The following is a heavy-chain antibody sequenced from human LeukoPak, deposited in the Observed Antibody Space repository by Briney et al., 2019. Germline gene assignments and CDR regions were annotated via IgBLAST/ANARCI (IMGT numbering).Heavy chain of an antibody. Sequence: ASVKVSCKASGYTFTGYYMHWVRQAPGQGLEWMGLINPNSGGTNYAQKFQGRVTMTRDTSISTAYMELSRLRSDDTAVYYCARAYYDFWSGYYDYWGQGTLVTVSS. J-gene: IGHJ4*02. CDR2: INPNSGGT. D-gene: IGHD3-3*01. V-gene: IGHV1-2*02. CDR1: GYTFTGYY. CDR3: ARAYYDFWSGYYDY.